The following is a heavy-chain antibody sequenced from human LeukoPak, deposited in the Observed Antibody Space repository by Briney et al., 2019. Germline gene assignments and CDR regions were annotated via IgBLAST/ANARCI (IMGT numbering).Heavy chain of an antibody. CDR2: IYPGDSDT. CDR3: ARLGDCSSTSCLYYFDY. J-gene: IGHJ4*02. V-gene: IGHV5-51*01. CDR1: GYSFTSYW. Sequence: GESLKISCKGSGYSFTSYWIGWVRQMPGKGLEWMGIIYPGDSDTRYSPSFQDQVTISADKSISTAYLQWSSLKASDTAMYYCARLGDCSSTSCLYYFDYWGQGTLVTVSS. D-gene: IGHD2-2*01.